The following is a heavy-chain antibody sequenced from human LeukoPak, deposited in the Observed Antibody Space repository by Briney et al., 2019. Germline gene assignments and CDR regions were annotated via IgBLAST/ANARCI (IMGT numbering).Heavy chain of an antibody. CDR3: ARAWRCVSTSCYTYFDP. D-gene: IGHD2-2*02. CDR1: GFTFSSYS. Sequence: GGSLRLSCAASGFTFSSYSMNWVRQAPGKGLEWVSSISSSSSYIYYADSVKGRFTISRDNAKNSLFLQMNSLRTEDTALYYCARAWRCVSTSCYTYFDPWGQGTLVTVSS. CDR2: ISSSSSYI. V-gene: IGHV3-21*01. J-gene: IGHJ5*02.